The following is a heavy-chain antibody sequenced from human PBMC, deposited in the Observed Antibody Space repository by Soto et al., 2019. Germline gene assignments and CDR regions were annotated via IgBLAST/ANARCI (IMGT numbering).Heavy chain of an antibody. V-gene: IGHV1-69*13. CDR1: GGTFSSYA. D-gene: IGHD2-15*01. CDR2: IIPIFGTA. CDR3: ARGPWLGGAAHYYYYGMDV. J-gene: IGHJ6*02. Sequence: SVKVSCKASGGTFSSYAISWVRQAPGQGLEWMGGIIPIFGTANYAQKFQGRVTITADESTSTAYMELSSLRSEDTAVYYCARGPWLGGAAHYYYYGMDVRGQGTTVTVSS.